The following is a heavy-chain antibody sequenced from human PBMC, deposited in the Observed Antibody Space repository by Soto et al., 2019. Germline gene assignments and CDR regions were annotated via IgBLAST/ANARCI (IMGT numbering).Heavy chain of an antibody. CDR1: GFTFSDYS. J-gene: IGHJ4*02. CDR3: ARDYSSYGPFDY. D-gene: IGHD5-18*01. V-gene: IGHV3-48*01. CDR2: ISSSSNTI. Sequence: GGSLRLSCAASGFTFSDYSMNWVRQAPGKGLEWVSYISSSSNTIYYADSVKGRFTISRDNAKNSLYLQMNSLRAEDTAVYYCARDYSSYGPFDYWGQGTLVTVSS.